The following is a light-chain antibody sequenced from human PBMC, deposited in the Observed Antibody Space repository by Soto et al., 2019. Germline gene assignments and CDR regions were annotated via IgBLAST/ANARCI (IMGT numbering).Light chain of an antibody. Sequence: QSALTQPASVSGSPGQSITISCTGSNSDIGTYNYVSWYQQLPGKAPKLVISEVSNRPSGISGRFSGSKSGNAASLTISGLQAEDEATYYCSSYSSTYTLYVFGPGTTLTVL. CDR2: EVS. CDR1: NSDIGTYNY. J-gene: IGLJ1*01. V-gene: IGLV2-14*01. CDR3: SSYSSTYTLYV.